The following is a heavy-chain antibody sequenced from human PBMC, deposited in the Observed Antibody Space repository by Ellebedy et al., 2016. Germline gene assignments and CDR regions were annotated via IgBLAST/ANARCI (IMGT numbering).Heavy chain of an antibody. CDR1: GGSVSSDY. V-gene: IGHV4-59*02. CDR3: ARWGGGSVGAVDI. CDR2: VFHTGTT. Sequence: SETLSLTCNVSGGSVSSDYWNWIRRPPGKGLEWIGYVFHTGTTNYNPSLKSRVTMSVDTSKSQFSLRLTSVTAADTAVYYCARWGGGSVGAVDIWGQGTMVTVSS. D-gene: IGHD3-10*01. J-gene: IGHJ3*02.